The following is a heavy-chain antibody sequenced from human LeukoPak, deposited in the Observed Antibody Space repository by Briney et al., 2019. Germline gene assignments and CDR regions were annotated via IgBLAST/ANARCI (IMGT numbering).Heavy chain of an antibody. V-gene: IGHV1-69*06. CDR1: GYTFTGYY. J-gene: IGHJ4*02. Sequence: GASVKVSCKTSGYTFTGYYMHWVRQAPGQGLEWMGGIIPIFGTANYAQKFQGRVTITADKSTSTAYMELSSLRSEDTAVYYCAASLPSSSTSKKVVTAMGAFDYWGQGTLVTVSS. CDR2: IIPIFGTA. D-gene: IGHD2-21*02. CDR3: AASLPSSSTSKKVVTAMGAFDY.